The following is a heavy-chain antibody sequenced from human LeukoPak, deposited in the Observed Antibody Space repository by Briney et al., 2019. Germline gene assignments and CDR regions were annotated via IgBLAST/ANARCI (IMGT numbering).Heavy chain of an antibody. CDR1: GGTFSSYA. V-gene: IGHV1-69*05. CDR2: IIPIFGTA. J-gene: IGHJ3*02. CDR3: ARSETIFGVVIPRWTFDI. Sequence: ASVKVSCKASGGTFSSYAISWVRQAPGQGLEWMGRIIPIFGTANYAQKFQGRVTITTDESTSTAYMELSSLRSEDTAAYYCARSETIFGVVIPRWTFDIWGQGTMVTVSS. D-gene: IGHD3-3*01.